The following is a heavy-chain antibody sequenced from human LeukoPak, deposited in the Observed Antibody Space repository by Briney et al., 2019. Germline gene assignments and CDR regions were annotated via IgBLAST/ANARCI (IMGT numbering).Heavy chain of an antibody. Sequence: GGSLRLSCAASGFTFADYSMNWVRQAPGKGLEWVSFISSSSSHTYYADSVKGRFIISRDNAKNSLYLQMGSLRAEDSAVYFCATRGFPAYFDYWGQGTLVTVSS. J-gene: IGHJ4*02. CDR3: ATRGFPAYFDY. CDR2: ISSSSSHT. CDR1: GFTFADYS. V-gene: IGHV3-21*01. D-gene: IGHD5-12*01.